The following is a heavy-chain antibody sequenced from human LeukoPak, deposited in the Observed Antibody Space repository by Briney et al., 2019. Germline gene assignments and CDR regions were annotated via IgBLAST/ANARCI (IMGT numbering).Heavy chain of an antibody. Sequence: GGSLRLSCAASGFTFDDYAMHWVRQAPGKGPEWVSLISWDGGSTYYADSVKGRFTISRDNSKNTLYLQMNSLRAEDTAVYYCAKSALGSRRSGAFDIRGQGTMVTVSS. D-gene: IGHD3-10*01. CDR3: AKSALGSRRSGAFDI. CDR1: GFTFDDYA. V-gene: IGHV3-43D*03. CDR2: ISWDGGST. J-gene: IGHJ3*02.